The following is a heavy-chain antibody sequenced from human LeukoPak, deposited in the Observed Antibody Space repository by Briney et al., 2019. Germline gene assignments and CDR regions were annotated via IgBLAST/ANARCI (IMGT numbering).Heavy chain of an antibody. Sequence: GGSLRLSCAASGFTFSSYSMNWVRQAPGRGLEWVSSISSSSSYIYYADSVKGRFTISRDNAKNSLYLQMNSLRAEDTAVYYCARDREYSGYSSPDYWGQGTLVTVSS. CDR3: ARDREYSGYSSPDY. V-gene: IGHV3-21*01. D-gene: IGHD5-12*01. J-gene: IGHJ4*02. CDR1: GFTFSSYS. CDR2: ISSSSSYI.